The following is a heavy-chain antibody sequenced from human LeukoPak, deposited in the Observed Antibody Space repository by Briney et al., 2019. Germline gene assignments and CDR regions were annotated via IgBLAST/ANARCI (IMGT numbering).Heavy chain of an antibody. CDR1: GGSFSGYY. D-gene: IGHD2-21*01. CDR2: INHSGST. CDR3: ARAPYGMDV. V-gene: IGHV4-34*01. Sequence: PSETLSLTCAVYGGSFSGYYWSWIRQPPGKGLEWIGEINHSGSTNYNPSLKSRVTISVDTSKNQFSLKLSSVTAADTAVYYCARAPYGMDVWGKGTTVTISS. J-gene: IGHJ6*04.